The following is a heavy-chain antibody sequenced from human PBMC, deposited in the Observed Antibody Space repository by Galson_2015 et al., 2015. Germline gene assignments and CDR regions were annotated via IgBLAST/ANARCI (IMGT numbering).Heavy chain of an antibody. D-gene: IGHD4-11*01. J-gene: IGHJ4*02. Sequence: SLRLSCAVSGFTFSNYWMHWVRQAPGEEPVWVSRINSDGSSTSYADSVKGRFTISRDNAKNTLYLQSNSLRAEDTAVYYCARGGQSSFYSNLLEYWGQGTLVTVSS. V-gene: IGHV3-74*01. CDR2: INSDGSST. CDR1: GFTFSNYW. CDR3: ARGGQSSFYSNLLEY.